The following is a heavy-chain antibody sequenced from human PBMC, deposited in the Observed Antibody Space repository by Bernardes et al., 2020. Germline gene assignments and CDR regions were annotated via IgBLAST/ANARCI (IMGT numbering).Heavy chain of an antibody. V-gene: IGHV4-39*01. CDR3: ARLLGDIVVVPAAPPENWFDP. Sequence: SETLSLTCTVSGGSISSSSYYWGWSRQPPGKGLEWIGSIYYSGSTYYNPSLKSRVTISVDTSKNQFSLKLSSVTAADTAVYYCARLLGDIVVVPAAPPENWFDPWGQGTLVTVSS. J-gene: IGHJ5*02. CDR2: IYYSGST. CDR1: GGSISSSSYY. D-gene: IGHD2-2*01.